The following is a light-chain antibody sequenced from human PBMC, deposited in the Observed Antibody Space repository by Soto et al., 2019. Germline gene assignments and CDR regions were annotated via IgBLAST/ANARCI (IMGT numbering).Light chain of an antibody. V-gene: IGLV2-14*01. CDR3: SSYTSSSTFYV. J-gene: IGLJ1*01. CDR2: DVS. CDR1: SSDVGGYNY. Sequence: QSVLTQPASVSGSPGQSITISCTGTSSDVGGYNYVSWYQQHPGKAPKLMIYDVSNRPSGVSNRFSGSKSGNTASLTISGRLAEDEADYYCSSYTSSSTFYVFGTGTKLTVL.